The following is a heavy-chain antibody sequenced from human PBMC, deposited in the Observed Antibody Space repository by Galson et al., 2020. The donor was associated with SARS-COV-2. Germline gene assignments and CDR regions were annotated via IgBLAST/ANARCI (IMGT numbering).Heavy chain of an antibody. D-gene: IGHD7-27*01. V-gene: IGHV3-48*03. Sequence: GGSLRLSCAASGLTFSNTEMNWVRQAPGKGLEWLSYISMSGITIYYADSVKGRFTISRDNAENSLYLQMDSLRAEDTGIYYCATGDVWFESWGQGTLVTVSS. CDR1: GLTFSNTE. J-gene: IGHJ5*01. CDR2: ISMSGITI. CDR3: ATGDVWFES.